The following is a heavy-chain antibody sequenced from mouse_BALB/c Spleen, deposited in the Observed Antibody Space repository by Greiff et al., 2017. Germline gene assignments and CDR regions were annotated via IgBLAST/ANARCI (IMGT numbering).Heavy chain of an antibody. J-gene: IGHJ3*01. CDR3: ARGESTIAWFAY. CDR1: GFTFSSYA. CDR2: ISSGGST. Sequence: EVQGVESGGGLVKPGGSLKLSCAASGFTFSSYAMSWARQTPEKRLEWVASISSGGSTYYPDSVKGRFTISRDNARNILYLQMSSLRSEDTAMYYCARGESTIAWFAYWGQGTLVTVSA. V-gene: IGHV5-6-5*01. D-gene: IGHD2-1*01.